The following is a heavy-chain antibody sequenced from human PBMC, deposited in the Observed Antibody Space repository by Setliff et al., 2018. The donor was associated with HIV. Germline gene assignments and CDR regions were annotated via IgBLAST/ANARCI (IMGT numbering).Heavy chain of an antibody. D-gene: IGHD1-26*01. CDR2: IIPMFGTT. J-gene: IGHJ4*02. V-gene: IGHV1-69*13. CDR3: ASGSHGEGATDY. CDR1: GCTFNSYG. Sequence: SVKVSCKTSGCTFNSYGISWVRQAPGQGLEWMGGIIPMFGTTNYAPKFQGRVTITADDSTKTAYVEFTSLRSDDTAIFYCASGSHGEGATDYWGLGTLVTVSS.